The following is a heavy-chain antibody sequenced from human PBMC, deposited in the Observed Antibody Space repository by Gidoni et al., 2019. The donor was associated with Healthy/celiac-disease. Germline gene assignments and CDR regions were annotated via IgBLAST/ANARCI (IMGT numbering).Heavy chain of an antibody. Sequence: QVQLVASGGGVVQPGRSLRLSCAASGFTFSSYAMHWVRQAPGKGLEWVAVISYDGSNKYYADSVKGRFTISRDNSKNTLYLQMNSLRAEDTAVYYCARETGATWEYYFDYWGQGTLVTVSS. CDR2: ISYDGSNK. D-gene: IGHD1-26*01. CDR1: GFTFSSYA. J-gene: IGHJ4*02. CDR3: ARETGATWEYYFDY. V-gene: IGHV3-30-3*01.